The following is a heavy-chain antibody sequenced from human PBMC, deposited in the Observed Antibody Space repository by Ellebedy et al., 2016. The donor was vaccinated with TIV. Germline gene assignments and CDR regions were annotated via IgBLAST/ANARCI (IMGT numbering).Heavy chain of an antibody. Sequence: AASVKVSCKASGYIFTTYYIHWVRQAPGQGLEWMGVIDPSGGSTDYAQKFQGRVTLTRDTSTSTVYMDMSSLRSEDTAVYYCARDRILSSTNPPYYGMDVWGQGTTVTVSS. D-gene: IGHD1-14*01. CDR3: ARDRILSSTNPPYYGMDV. CDR1: GYIFTTYY. CDR2: IDPSGGST. J-gene: IGHJ6*02. V-gene: IGHV1-46*01.